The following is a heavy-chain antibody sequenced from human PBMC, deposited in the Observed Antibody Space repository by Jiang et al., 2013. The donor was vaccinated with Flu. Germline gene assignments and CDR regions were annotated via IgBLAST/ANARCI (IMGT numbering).Heavy chain of an antibody. Sequence: KGLEWMGIIYPGDSDTRYSPSFQGQVTISADKSISTAYLQWSSLKASDTAMYYCAKGYCSGGSCYPAGAFDIWGQGTMVTVSS. CDR3: AKGYCSGGSCYPAGAFDI. CDR2: IYPGDSDT. D-gene: IGHD2-15*01. V-gene: IGHV5-51*01. J-gene: IGHJ3*02.